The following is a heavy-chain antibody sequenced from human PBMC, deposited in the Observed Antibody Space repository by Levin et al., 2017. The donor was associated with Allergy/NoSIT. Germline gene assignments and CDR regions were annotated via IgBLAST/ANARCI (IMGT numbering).Heavy chain of an antibody. CDR3: ARDRIAFWTPLRYYFMDV. J-gene: IGHJ6*03. CDR1: GYIFNEYW. D-gene: IGHD3/OR15-3a*01. Sequence: GASVKVSCKASGYIFNEYWLHWVRQAPGQGLKWMGRINPNNAATNYAQKFQGRSTMTLDKSISTVYMELSRLRSDATPVYFCARDRIAFWTPLRYYFMDVWGKGTTVTVS. V-gene: IGHV1-2*06. CDR2: INPNNAAT.